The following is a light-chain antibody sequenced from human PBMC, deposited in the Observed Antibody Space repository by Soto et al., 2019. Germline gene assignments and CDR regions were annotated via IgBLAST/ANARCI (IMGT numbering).Light chain of an antibody. J-gene: IGKJ1*01. V-gene: IGKV3-15*01. CDR3: QQYNNWPPDRT. CDR1: QSVSSN. CDR2: GAS. Sequence: EIVMTQSPATLSVSPGERATLSCRASQSVSSNLAWYQQKPGQAPRLLIYGASTRATGIPARFSGSGSGTEFTRTISILQSEDFAIYFFQQYNNWPPDRTFGQGTKVEIK.